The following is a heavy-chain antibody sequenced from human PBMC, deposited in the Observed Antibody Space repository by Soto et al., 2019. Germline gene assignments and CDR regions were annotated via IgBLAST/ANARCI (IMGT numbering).Heavy chain of an antibody. CDR1: GFTLSSYA. D-gene: IGHD5-12*01. Sequence: GGSLRHSCASTGFTLSSYALHWVRQAPGKGVDWVAVISYDGSNKYYADSVKGRFTISRDNSKNTLYLQMNSLRADDTAIYYCARADRDGYNYGDYWGQGS. J-gene: IGHJ4*02. V-gene: IGHV3-30-3*01. CDR2: ISYDGSNK. CDR3: ARADRDGYNYGDY.